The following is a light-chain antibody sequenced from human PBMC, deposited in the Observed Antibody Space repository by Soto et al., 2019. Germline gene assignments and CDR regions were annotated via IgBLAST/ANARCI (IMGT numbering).Light chain of an antibody. V-gene: IGKV1-5*03. Sequence: DIQMTQSPSTLSASVGDRVTITCRASQSISSWLAWYPQKPGKAPKLLLYKASSLESGVPSRFSGSGSGTEFALTISSLQPDDFASYYGQQSFTLGPGTKVDIK. CDR1: QSISSW. J-gene: IGKJ3*01. CDR2: KAS. CDR3: QQSFT.